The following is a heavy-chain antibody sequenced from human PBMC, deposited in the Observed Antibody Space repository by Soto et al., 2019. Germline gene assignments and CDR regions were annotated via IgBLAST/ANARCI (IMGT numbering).Heavy chain of an antibody. D-gene: IGHD2-15*01. CDR2: MNPNSGDT. J-gene: IGHJ4*02. CDR3: VRGLESLRNY. Sequence: QVQLVQSGAEVKKPGASVKVSCKATGYTFTTYDINWVRQATGQGLEWMGWMNPNSGDTGYAQKFRVRVTMTRDTSIRTPYMELSTRTSEYTAVYYCVRGLESLRNYWRQGTVVTVSS. CDR1: GYTFTTYD. V-gene: IGHV1-8*01.